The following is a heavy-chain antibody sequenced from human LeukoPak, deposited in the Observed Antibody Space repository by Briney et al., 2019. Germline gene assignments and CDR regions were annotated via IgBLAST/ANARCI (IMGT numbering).Heavy chain of an antibody. CDR3: ARAFKVPAAIVGVFDY. Sequence: GGSLRLSCAASGFTFSNFAMHWVRQAPGKGLEWVAVISYDGSNKYYADSVKGRFTISRDNSKNTLYLQMNSLRAEDTAVYYCARAFKVPAAIVGVFDYWGQGTLVTVSS. V-gene: IGHV3-30*04. CDR2: ISYDGSNK. CDR1: GFTFSNFA. D-gene: IGHD2-2*01. J-gene: IGHJ4*02.